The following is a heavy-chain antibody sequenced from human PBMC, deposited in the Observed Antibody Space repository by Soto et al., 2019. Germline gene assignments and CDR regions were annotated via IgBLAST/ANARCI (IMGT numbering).Heavy chain of an antibody. D-gene: IGHD3-10*01. J-gene: IGHJ4*02. CDR3: ARARRVTMVRGVHQGSY. V-gene: IGHV4-34*01. CDR2: INHRGST. Sequence: SETLSLTCAVYGGSFSGYYWSWIRQPPGKGLEWSGEINHRGSTNYNPSLKRRVTISVDTSNNQFSLKPSSVTAADTAVYYCARARRVTMVRGVHQGSYWGQGTLVTVSS. CDR1: GGSFSGYY.